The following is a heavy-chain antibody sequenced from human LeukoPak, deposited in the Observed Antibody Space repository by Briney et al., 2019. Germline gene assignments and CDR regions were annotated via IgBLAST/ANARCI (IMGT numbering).Heavy chain of an antibody. CDR1: GGSISSSRYY. Sequence: SETLSLTCTVSGGSISSSRYYWGWIRQPPGKGLEWIGSMYYSGSTYYNPSLKSRVTISVDTSKNHFSLKLSSATAADTAVYYCATVSDQLDYWGQGTLVTVSA. D-gene: IGHD1-1*01. J-gene: IGHJ4*02. CDR3: ATVSDQLDY. CDR2: MYYSGST. V-gene: IGHV4-39*02.